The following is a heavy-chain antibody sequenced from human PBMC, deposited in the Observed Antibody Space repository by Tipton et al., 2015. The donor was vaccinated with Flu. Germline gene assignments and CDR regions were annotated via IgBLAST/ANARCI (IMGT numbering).Heavy chain of an antibody. Sequence: GSLRLSCEASGFTFTSYDMHWVRQTTGKGLQWVSGIGTSGDTYYPDSVKGRFTISRENAKNSVYLQIRGLRAGDTATYYCARGPLPDSNWYNGLDVWGQGTTVTVFS. J-gene: IGHJ6*02. D-gene: IGHD6-13*01. CDR3: ARGPLPDSNWYNGLDV. CDR1: GFTFTSYD. CDR2: IGTSGDT. V-gene: IGHV3-13*01.